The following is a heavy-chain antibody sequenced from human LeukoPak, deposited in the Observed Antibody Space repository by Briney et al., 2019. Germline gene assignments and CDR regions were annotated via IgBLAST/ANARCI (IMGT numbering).Heavy chain of an antibody. CDR2: ISGSGGST. CDR1: GFTFSSYA. CDR3: AKDSRRVVVAATSDY. D-gene: IGHD2-15*01. Sequence: GGTLRLSCAASGFTFSSYALSWAPEAPGKGLEGGTAISGSGGSTYCADSVKGRFTISRDNSKNTLYLQMNSLRAEDTAVYYCAKDSRRVVVAATSDYWGQGTLVTVSS. V-gene: IGHV3-23*01. J-gene: IGHJ4*02.